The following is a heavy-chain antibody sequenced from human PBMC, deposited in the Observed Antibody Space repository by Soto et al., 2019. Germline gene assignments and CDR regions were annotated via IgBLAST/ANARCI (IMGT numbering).Heavy chain of an antibody. CDR1: GGSISSGGYY. CDR3: ARSGAYCGGDCYSSQIPFDY. V-gene: IGHV4-31*03. D-gene: IGHD2-21*02. J-gene: IGHJ4*02. Sequence: QVQLQESGPGLVKPSQTLSLTCTVSGGSISSGGYYWSWIRQHPGKGLEWIGYIYYSGSTYYNPALKSRVTISVDTSKNQFSLKLSSVTAADTAVYYCARSGAYCGGDCYSSQIPFDYWGKGTLVTVSS. CDR2: IYYSGST.